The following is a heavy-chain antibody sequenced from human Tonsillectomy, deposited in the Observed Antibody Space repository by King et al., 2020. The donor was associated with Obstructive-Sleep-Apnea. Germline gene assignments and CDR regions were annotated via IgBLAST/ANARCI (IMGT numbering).Heavy chain of an antibody. CDR2: ISSSGSDT. CDR1: GFNFSDYY. Sequence: VQLVESGGGLVKPGESLRLSCTVSGFNFSDYYMNWVRQAPGKGLEWISYISSSGSDTKYADSVKGRFTVSRDNAKKSLYLQMNSLRAEDTAVYFCASEMGKNWYYFEYWGQGTLVTVSS. V-gene: IGHV3-11*05. D-gene: IGHD1-1*01. J-gene: IGHJ4*02. CDR3: ASEMGKNWYYFEY.